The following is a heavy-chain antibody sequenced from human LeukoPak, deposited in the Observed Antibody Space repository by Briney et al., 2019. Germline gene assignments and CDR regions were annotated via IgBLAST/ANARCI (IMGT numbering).Heavy chain of an antibody. V-gene: IGHV3-30*02. CDR2: IRYDGSNK. D-gene: IGHD5-24*01. CDR3: AKAKRWLQSDLDY. CDR1: GFTFSSYG. J-gene: IGHJ4*02. Sequence: GGSLRLSCAASGFTFSSYGMHWVRQAPGKGLEWVAFIRYDGSNKYYADSVKGRFTFSRDNSKNTLYLQMNSLRAEDTAVYYCAKAKRWLQSDLDYWGQGTLVTVSS.